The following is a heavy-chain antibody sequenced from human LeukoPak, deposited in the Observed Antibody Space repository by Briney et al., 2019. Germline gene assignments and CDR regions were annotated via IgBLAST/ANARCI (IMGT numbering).Heavy chain of an antibody. CDR2: ISGSGGST. Sequence: GGSLRLSCAASGFTFSSYAMSWVRQAPGEGLEWVSAISGSGGSTYYADSVKGRFTISRDNSKNTLYLQMNSLRAEDTAVYYCAKDRTAAGTYFDYWGQGTLVTVSS. J-gene: IGHJ4*02. V-gene: IGHV3-23*01. D-gene: IGHD6-13*01. CDR3: AKDRTAAGTYFDY. CDR1: GFTFSSYA.